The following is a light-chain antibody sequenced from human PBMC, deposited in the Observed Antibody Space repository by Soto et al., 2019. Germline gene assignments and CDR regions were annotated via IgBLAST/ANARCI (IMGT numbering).Light chain of an antibody. CDR1: QSVLYSSNNKNY. CDR2: WAS. J-gene: IGKJ4*01. CDR3: QQYYTTPLT. V-gene: IGKV4-1*01. Sequence: DIVMTQSPDSLAVSLGERATINCKSSQSVLYSSNNKNYLAWYQQKPGQPPKLLIYWASTRESGVPDRFSGCGSGTDFTLTIISLQAEDVAVYYCQQYYTTPLTFGGGTKVEIK.